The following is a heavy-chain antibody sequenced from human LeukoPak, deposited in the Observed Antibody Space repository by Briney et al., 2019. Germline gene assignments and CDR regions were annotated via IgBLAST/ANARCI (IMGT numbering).Heavy chain of an antibody. Sequence: SETLSLTCTVSGGSISSYYWTWIRQPPGKGLEWIGYIYYSGSTRYNPSLKSRVTISIDTSKNQFSLKLTAVTAADTAVYYCAEGGDKWDYWGQGTLVTVSS. D-gene: IGHD3-16*01. CDR2: IYYSGST. CDR1: GGSISSYY. J-gene: IGHJ4*02. V-gene: IGHV4-59*01. CDR3: AEGGDKWDY.